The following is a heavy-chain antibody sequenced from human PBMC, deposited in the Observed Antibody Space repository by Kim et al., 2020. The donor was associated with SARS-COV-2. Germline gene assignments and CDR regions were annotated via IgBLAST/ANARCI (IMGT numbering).Heavy chain of an antibody. Sequence: YSPSFQGQVTIAADKSISTAYLQWSSLKASDTAMYYCARLDDSSGYYPDYWGQGTLVTVSS. V-gene: IGHV5-51*01. D-gene: IGHD3-22*01. J-gene: IGHJ4*02. CDR3: ARLDDSSGYYPDY.